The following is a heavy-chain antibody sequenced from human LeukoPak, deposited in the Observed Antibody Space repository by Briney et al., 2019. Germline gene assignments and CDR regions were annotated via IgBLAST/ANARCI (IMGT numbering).Heavy chain of an antibody. CDR2: IKPSGGST. CDR3: ARDGATVTTQYYYYGMDV. V-gene: IGHV1-46*01. CDR1: GYTFTSYY. J-gene: IGHJ6*02. Sequence: ASVKVSCKASGYTFTSYYMHWLRQAPGQGLEWMGKIKPSGGSTSYAQKFQGRVTMTRDTSTSTVYMELSSLRSEDTAVYYCARDGATVTTQYYYYGMDVWGQGTTVTVSS. D-gene: IGHD4-17*01.